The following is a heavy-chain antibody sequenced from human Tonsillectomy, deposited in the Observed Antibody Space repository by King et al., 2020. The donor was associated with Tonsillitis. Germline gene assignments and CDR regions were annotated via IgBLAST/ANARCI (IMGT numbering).Heavy chain of an antibody. CDR1: GFTFSSYS. D-gene: IGHD3-16*01. CDR3: ARDIMGWPEY. V-gene: IGHV3-21*01. Sequence: VQLVESGGGLVKPGGSLRLSCAASGFTFSSYSMNWVRQAPGKGLEWVSSISSSSSYIYYADSLKGRFTISRDNAKNSLYLQMNSLRAEDTAVYYCARDIMGWPEYWGQGTLVTVSS. J-gene: IGHJ4*02. CDR2: ISSSSSYI.